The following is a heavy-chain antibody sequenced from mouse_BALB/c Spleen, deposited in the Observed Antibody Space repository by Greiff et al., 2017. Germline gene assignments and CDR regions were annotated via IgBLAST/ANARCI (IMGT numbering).Heavy chain of an antibody. CDR2: ISSGGSYT. CDR3: ARVLEGFAY. Sequence: DVMLVESGGGLVKPGGSLKLSCAASGFTFSSYAMSWVRQSPEKRLEWVAEISSGGSYTYYPDTVTGRFTISRDNAKNTLYLEMSSLRSEDTAMYYCARVLEGFAYWGQGTLVTVSA. CDR1: GFTFSSYA. V-gene: IGHV5-9-4*01. J-gene: IGHJ3*01. D-gene: IGHD2-14*01.